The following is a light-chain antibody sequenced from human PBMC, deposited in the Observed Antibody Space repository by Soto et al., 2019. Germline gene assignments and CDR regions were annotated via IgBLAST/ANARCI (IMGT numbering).Light chain of an antibody. V-gene: IGKV3-15*01. CDR2: GAS. CDR1: QSVSSN. CDR3: QQYNDWPQT. J-gene: IGKJ1*01. Sequence: EIVMTQSPGTLSLSPGERATLSCRASQSVSSNLAWYQQIPGQAPRLLIYGASTRATGIPARFSGRGSGTEFTLAISSLQSEDFPVYYCQQYNDWPQTFGLRTKVEIK.